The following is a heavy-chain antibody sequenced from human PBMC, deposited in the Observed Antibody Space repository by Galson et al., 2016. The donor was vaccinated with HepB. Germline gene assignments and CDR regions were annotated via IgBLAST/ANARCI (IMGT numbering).Heavy chain of an antibody. CDR2: NSYNGAT. J-gene: IGHJ6*02. CDR3: ARVWVRRSKYGLDV. V-gene: IGHV4-39*01. Sequence: ETLSLTCTVSGGSISNSNFYWGWIRQPPGKGLRWIANNSYNGATYQTPSLRRRVTVSVDASKNQFSLKLNSVTATDTAVYYCARVWVRRSKYGLDVWGRGTTVTVSS. D-gene: IGHD6-6*01. CDR1: GGSISNSNFY.